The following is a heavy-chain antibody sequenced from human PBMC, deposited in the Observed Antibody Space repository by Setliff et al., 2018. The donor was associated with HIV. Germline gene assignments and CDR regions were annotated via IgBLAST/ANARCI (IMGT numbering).Heavy chain of an antibody. D-gene: IGHD3-16*01. CDR2: ISSSGATI. CDR1: GFTFSASY. Sequence: PGESLRLSCAASGFTFSASYMTWIRQAPGKGLEWVAHISSSGATIYYVDSAKGRFTISRDNAANSLYLQMNSLRVEDTAIYFCARYFYASSSSAIDAWGQGMPVTVSS. CDR3: ARYFYASSSSAIDA. J-gene: IGHJ5*02. V-gene: IGHV3-11*04.